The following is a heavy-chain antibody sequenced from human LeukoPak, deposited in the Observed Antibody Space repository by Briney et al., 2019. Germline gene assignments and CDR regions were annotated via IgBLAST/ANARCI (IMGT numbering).Heavy chain of an antibody. CDR2: VSSGGSTI. D-gene: IGHD3-10*02. Sequence: GGSLRLSCAASGFTFSDYYMSWIRQAPGKGLEWVSYVSSGGSTIYYADSVKGRFTISRDNAKNPLYRQMNSLRAEDTAVYYCAELGITMIGGVWGKGTTVTISS. CDR3: AELGITMIGGV. J-gene: IGHJ6*04. CDR1: GFTFSDYY. V-gene: IGHV3-11*04.